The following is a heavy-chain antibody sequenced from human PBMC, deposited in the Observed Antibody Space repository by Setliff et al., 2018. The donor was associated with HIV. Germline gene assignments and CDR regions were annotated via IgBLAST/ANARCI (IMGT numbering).Heavy chain of an antibody. D-gene: IGHD6-13*01. CDR2: IFSQTHGGEI. J-gene: IGHJ4*02. CDR1: GFIVTDNW. V-gene: IGHV3-15*06. Sequence: PGGSLRLSCAVSGFIVTDNWMAWARQAPGKGLEWVGHIFSQTHGGEISYVAPVKGRFTISRDDSKSTVYLQMNSLKTEDTAVYYCTTWQAGNDYWGQGTLVTVSS. CDR3: TTWQAGNDY.